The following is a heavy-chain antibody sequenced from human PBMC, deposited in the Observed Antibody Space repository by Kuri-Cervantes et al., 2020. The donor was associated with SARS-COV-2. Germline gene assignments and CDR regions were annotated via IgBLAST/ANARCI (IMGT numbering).Heavy chain of an antibody. D-gene: IGHD3-22*01. Sequence: SETLSLTCAVYGGSFSGYYWSWIRQPPGKGLEWIGYIYYSGSTNYNPSLKSRVTISVVTSKNQFSLKLSSVTAADTAVYYCARDYYASSGYQYYFAYWGQGTLVTVSS. V-gene: IGHV4-59*01. CDR1: GGSFSGYY. CDR3: ARDYYASSGYQYYFAY. J-gene: IGHJ4*02. CDR2: IYYSGST.